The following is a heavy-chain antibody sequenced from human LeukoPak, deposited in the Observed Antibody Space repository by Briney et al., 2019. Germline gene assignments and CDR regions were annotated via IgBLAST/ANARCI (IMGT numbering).Heavy chain of an antibody. CDR2: ISSSSSYI. Sequence: GGSLRLSCAASGFTFSNSGLHWVRQAPGKGLEWVSSISSSSSYIYYADSVKGRFTVSRDNAKNSLYLQMNSLRAEDTAVYYCASTYGSGYYWGQGTLVTVSS. V-gene: IGHV3-21*01. CDR1: GFTFSNSG. CDR3: ASTYGSGYY. D-gene: IGHD3-10*01. J-gene: IGHJ4*02.